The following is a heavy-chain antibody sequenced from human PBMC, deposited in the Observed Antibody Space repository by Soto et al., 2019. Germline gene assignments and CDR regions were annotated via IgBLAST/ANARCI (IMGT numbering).Heavy chain of an antibody. CDR3: AAGPYYYDSSGYSALV. Sequence: SVKVSCKASGFTFTSSAVQWVRQARGQRLEWIGWIVVGSGNTNYAQKFQERVTITRDMSTSTAYMELSSLRSEDTAVYYCAAGPYYYDSSGYSALVWGQGTLVTVSS. D-gene: IGHD3-22*01. CDR2: IVVGSGNT. CDR1: GFTFTSSA. J-gene: IGHJ4*02. V-gene: IGHV1-58*01.